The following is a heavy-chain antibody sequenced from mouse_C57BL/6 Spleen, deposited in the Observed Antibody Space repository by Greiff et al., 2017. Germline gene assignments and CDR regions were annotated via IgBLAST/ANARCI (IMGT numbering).Heavy chain of an antibody. V-gene: IGHV1-52*01. J-gene: IGHJ2*01. CDR1: GYTFTSYW. Sequence: QVQLQQPGAELVRPGSSVKLSCKASGYTFTSYWMHWVKQRPIQGLEWIGNIDPSDSETHYNQKFKDKATLTVDKSSSTAYMQLSSLTSEDSAVYYWARGYYGNEYYFDYWGQGTTLTVSS. CDR3: ARGYYGNEYYFDY. CDR2: IDPSDSET. D-gene: IGHD2-1*01.